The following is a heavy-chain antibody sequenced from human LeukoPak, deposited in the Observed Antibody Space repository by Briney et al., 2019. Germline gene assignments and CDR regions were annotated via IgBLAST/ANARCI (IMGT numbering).Heavy chain of an antibody. V-gene: IGHV3-30*18. CDR3: VKDSRAPVDNGGFDP. D-gene: IGHD2-2*01. Sequence: GRSLRLSCAASGFTFSSYGMHWVRQAPGKGLEWSAVISYDGSNKYYADSVKGRFTISRDNCKNTLYLQMTRLRAEDRAVYCCVKDSRAPVDNGGFDPWGRGPVVSVSS. CDR1: GFTFSSYG. J-gene: IGHJ5*02. CDR2: ISYDGSNK.